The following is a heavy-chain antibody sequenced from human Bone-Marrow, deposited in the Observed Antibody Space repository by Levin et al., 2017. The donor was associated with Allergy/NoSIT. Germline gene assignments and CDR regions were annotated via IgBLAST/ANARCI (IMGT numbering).Heavy chain of an antibody. D-gene: IGHD3-10*01. CDR1: GGSITTYG. J-gene: IGHJ5*02. V-gene: IGHV1-69*13. Sequence: RASVKVSCKASGGSITTYGITWLRQAPGQGLEWMGGILPITGNTKSAQTFQGRLTLSADGSTNTAHMELNSLRLEDTAIYYCVRSLPNLMVVPGAGWFDPWGQGTRVIVSS. CDR2: ILPITGNT. CDR3: VRSLPNLMVVPGAGWFDP.